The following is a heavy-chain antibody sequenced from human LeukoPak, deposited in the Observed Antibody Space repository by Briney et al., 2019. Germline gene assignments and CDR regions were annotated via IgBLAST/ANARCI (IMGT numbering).Heavy chain of an antibody. CDR3: ATAYYYDSSGYYAFDY. V-gene: IGHV4-38-2*02. Sequence: SETLSLTCTVSGYSISSGYYWGWIRQPPGKGLEWTGSSGSTYHNPSLKSRITISVDTSKNQFSLKLSSVTAADTAVYYCATAYYYDSSGYYAFDYWGQGTLVTVSS. D-gene: IGHD3-22*01. CDR1: GYSISSGYY. CDR2: SGST. J-gene: IGHJ4*02.